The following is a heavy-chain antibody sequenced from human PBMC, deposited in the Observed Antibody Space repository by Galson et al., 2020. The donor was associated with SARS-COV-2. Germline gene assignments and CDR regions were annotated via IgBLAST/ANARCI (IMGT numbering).Heavy chain of an antibody. CDR1: GGSLSGYY. CDR3: SRGGSVSLSVDHY. J-gene: IGHJ4*02. V-gene: IGHV4-34*01. CDR2: INHSGST. Sequence: QWFNAELDASETLSLTCAVYGGSLSGYYWNWIRRPPGKGLEWIGEINHSGSTNYNPALKSRVTISVDTSKNQFSLHLTSVTAADTAVYFCSRGGSVSLSVDHYWGQGTLVTVSS.